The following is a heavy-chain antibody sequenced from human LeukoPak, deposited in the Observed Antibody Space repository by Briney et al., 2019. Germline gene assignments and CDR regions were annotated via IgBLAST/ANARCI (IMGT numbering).Heavy chain of an antibody. V-gene: IGHV4-31*03. CDR2: IYYSGST. CDR3: ARENDSSGYPYYFDY. CDR1: GGSISSGGYY. J-gene: IGHJ4*02. Sequence: SETLSLTCTVSGGSISSGGYYWSWIRQHPGKGLEWIGYIYYSGSTYYNPSLKSRVTISVDTSKNQFSLKLSSVTAADTAVYYCARENDSSGYPYYFDYWGQGTLVTVSS. D-gene: IGHD3-22*01.